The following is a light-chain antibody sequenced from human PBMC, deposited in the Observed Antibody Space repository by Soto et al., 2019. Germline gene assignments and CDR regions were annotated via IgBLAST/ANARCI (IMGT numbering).Light chain of an antibody. Sequence: EIVLTQSPATLSLSPGERATLSCRASQSVSSYLAWYPQKPGQAPRLLIYDASNRATGIPARFSGSGSGTDFTLTISSLEPEDFAVYYCQQRSNWPQWTFGQGTKVEIK. CDR1: QSVSSY. CDR2: DAS. CDR3: QQRSNWPQWT. J-gene: IGKJ1*01. V-gene: IGKV3-11*01.